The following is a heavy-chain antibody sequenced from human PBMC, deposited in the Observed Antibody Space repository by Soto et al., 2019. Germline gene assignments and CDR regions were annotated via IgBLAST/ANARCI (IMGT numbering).Heavy chain of an antibody. CDR1: GGSISSTNW. V-gene: IGHV4-4*02. J-gene: IGHJ6*02. Sequence: PSETLSLTCAVSGGSISSTNWWSRVRQPPEKGLEWIGEIYHSGITNYNPSLKRRVTISVDQSKTQFSLQLSSVNAADTAVYYCARRLEGQLVHYYGMDVWGQGTTVT. CDR2: IYHSGIT. CDR3: ARRLEGQLVHYYGMDV. D-gene: IGHD6-13*01.